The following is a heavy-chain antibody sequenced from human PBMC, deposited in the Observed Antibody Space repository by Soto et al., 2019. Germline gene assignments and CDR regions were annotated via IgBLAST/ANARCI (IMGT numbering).Heavy chain of an antibody. CDR2: INAGNGNT. Sequence: VASVKVSCKASGYTFTSYAMHWVRQAPGQRLEWMGWINAGNGNTKYSQKFQGRVTITRDTSASTAYMELSSLRSEDTAVYYCARVPRPLIVGAEHNWFDPWGQGTLVTVSS. J-gene: IGHJ5*02. CDR1: GYTFTSYA. V-gene: IGHV1-3*01. D-gene: IGHD1-26*01. CDR3: ARVPRPLIVGAEHNWFDP.